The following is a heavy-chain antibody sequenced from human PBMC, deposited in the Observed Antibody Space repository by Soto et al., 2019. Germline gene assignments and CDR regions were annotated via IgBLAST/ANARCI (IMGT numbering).Heavy chain of an antibody. Sequence: GSLRLSCAASGFTFSSYSMNWVRQAPGKGLEWVSSISSSSSYIYYADSVKGRFTISRDNAKNSLYLQMNSLRAEDTAVYYCARLGAARPEDWFDPWGQGTLVTSPQ. J-gene: IGHJ5*02. V-gene: IGHV3-21*01. CDR1: GFTFSSYS. CDR2: ISSSSSYI. D-gene: IGHD6-6*01. CDR3: ARLGAARPEDWFDP.